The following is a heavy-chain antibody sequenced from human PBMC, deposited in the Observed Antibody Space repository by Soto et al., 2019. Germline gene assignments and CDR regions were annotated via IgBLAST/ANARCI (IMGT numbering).Heavy chain of an antibody. CDR2: IYHSGST. Sequence: PSDTMSLTCAVSVGSISSSNWWCWVRQPPGKGLEWIGEIYHSGSTNYNPSLKSRVTISVDKSKNQFSLKLSSVTAADTAVYYCARSMTTVVTLDYWGQGTLVT. CDR1: VGSISSSNW. V-gene: IGHV4-4*02. D-gene: IGHD4-17*01. J-gene: IGHJ4*02. CDR3: ARSMTTVVTLDY.